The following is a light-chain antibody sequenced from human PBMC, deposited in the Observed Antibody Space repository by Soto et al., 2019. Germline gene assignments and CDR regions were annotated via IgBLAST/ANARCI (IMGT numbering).Light chain of an antibody. J-gene: IGKJ5*01. CDR3: QQYNNWIT. Sequence: EIVMPPSPATLSVSPVERAILSCRASQSISINLAWYQQKPGPAPRLLIYAASNRATGVPARFSGSWSGTEFTLTISSLQSEEFAVDDCQQYNNWITVGQGTRLEIK. CDR2: AAS. CDR1: QSISIN. V-gene: IGKV3-15*01.